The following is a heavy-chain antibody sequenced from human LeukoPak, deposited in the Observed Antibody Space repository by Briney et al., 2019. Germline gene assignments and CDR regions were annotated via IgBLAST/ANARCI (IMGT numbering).Heavy chain of an antibody. D-gene: IGHD3-10*01. V-gene: IGHV3-21*01. CDR2: ISSSSSYI. Sequence: PGGSLTLSCAASGFTFSSYSMNWVRQAPGKGLEWVSSISSSSSYIYYAGSVKGGFIISRDNDKNPLHLQKNSLRAEDKAGYYWARDLKYCSGSYYPSSFDYWGEGTLVTLSS. CDR1: GFTFSSYS. J-gene: IGHJ4*02. CDR3: ARDLKYCSGSYYPSSFDY.